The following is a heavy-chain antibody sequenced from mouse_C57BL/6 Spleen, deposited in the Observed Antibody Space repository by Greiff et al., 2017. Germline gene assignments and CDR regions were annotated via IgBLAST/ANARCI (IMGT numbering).Heavy chain of an antibody. CDR3: ARWGYGSSYGYFDY. CDR2: INPNNGGT. Sequence: VQLQQSGPELVKPGASVKIPCKASGYTFTDYNMDWVKQSHGKSLEWIGDINPNNGGTIYNQKFKGKATLTVDKSSSTAYMELRSLTSEDTAVYYGARWGYGSSYGYFDYWGQGTTLTVSS. V-gene: IGHV1-18*01. J-gene: IGHJ2*01. CDR1: GYTFTDYN. D-gene: IGHD1-1*01.